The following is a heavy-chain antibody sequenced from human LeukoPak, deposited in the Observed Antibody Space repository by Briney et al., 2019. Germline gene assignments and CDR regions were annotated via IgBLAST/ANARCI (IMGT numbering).Heavy chain of an antibody. D-gene: IGHD5-24*01. Sequence: GGSLRLSCAASGFTFSSYSIGWVRQAPGKGQEWVSSITSSSSYIHYADSVKGRFTISRDNVKNSLYLQMTSLRVEDTAVYYCARVTYGATTNIYYFYHMDVWGKGTSVTVSS. J-gene: IGHJ6*03. CDR2: ITSSSSYI. CDR1: GFTFSSYS. V-gene: IGHV3-21*01. CDR3: ARVTYGATTNIYYFYHMDV.